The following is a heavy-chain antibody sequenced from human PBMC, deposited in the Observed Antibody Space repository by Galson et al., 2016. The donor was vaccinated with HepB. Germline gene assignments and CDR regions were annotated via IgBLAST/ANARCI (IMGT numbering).Heavy chain of an antibody. CDR3: AAHRKNFYGMDV. CDR1: GYTFTRYG. Sequence: SVKVSCKASGYTFTRYGISWARQAPGQGPEWMAWISGYKGNTNYEQKFQDRVTLTTDTSTSTAYMELRSLTSDDTAVYYCAAHRKNFYGMDVWGQGTTVTVSS. J-gene: IGHJ6*02. CDR2: ISGYKGNT. V-gene: IGHV1-18*01.